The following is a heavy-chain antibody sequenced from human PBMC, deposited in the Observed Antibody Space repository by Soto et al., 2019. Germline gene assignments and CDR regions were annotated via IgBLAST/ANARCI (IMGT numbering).Heavy chain of an antibody. CDR2: IWYDGSNK. CDR1: GFTFRSYG. D-gene: IGHD4-17*01. J-gene: IGHJ3*02. V-gene: IGHV3-33*01. CDR3: ARDLSGDYGALDT. Sequence: GSLRLSCAPSGFTFRSYGMHWARQAPGKGLEWVAVIWYDGSNKVYADSVKGRFTISRDNSKNTLYLQMNSLRAEDTAVYYCARDLSGDYGALDTWGQGTMVTVSS.